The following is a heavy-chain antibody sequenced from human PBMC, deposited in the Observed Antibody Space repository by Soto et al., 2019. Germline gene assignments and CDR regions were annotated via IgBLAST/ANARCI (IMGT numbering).Heavy chain of an antibody. V-gene: IGHV4-31*03. J-gene: IGHJ5*02. D-gene: IGHD5-18*01. CDR3: ERENEGSDTAGNWFDP. Sequence: QVQLQESGPGLVKPSQTLSLTCTVSGGSISSGGYYWSWIRQHPGKGLEWIGSIYYSGSTYYNPSLKSRVTIAVDTSKNQFPLKLSSVTAADTAVYYCERENEGSDTAGNWFDPWGQGTLVTVSS. CDR2: IYYSGST. CDR1: GGSISSGGYY.